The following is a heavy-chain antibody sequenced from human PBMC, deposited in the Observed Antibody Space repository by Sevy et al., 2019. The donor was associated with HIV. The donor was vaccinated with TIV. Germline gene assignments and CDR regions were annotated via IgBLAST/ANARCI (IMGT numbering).Heavy chain of an antibody. CDR2: ISGSGGST. D-gene: IGHD3-22*01. Sequence: GGSLRLSCAASGFTFSSYAMSWVRQAPGKGLEWVSAISGSGGSTYYADSVKGRFTISRDNSKNTLYLQMNSLRVEDTAVYYCAKAITPPTRITMIVVVMAYYYYGMDVWGQGTTVTVSS. J-gene: IGHJ6*02. CDR3: AKAITPPTRITMIVVVMAYYYYGMDV. CDR1: GFTFSSYA. V-gene: IGHV3-23*01.